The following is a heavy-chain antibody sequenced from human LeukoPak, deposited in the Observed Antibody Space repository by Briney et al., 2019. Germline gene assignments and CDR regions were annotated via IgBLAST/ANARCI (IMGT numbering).Heavy chain of an antibody. Sequence: GGSLRLSCAASGFTFDVYAMHWVRQAPGKGLEWVSLISGDGGSTYYADSVKGRFTISRDNSKNSLYLQMNSLRTEDTALYYCAKDVLLWFGEPYAFDIWGQGTMVTVSS. D-gene: IGHD3-10*01. V-gene: IGHV3-43*02. J-gene: IGHJ3*02. CDR2: ISGDGGST. CDR1: GFTFDVYA. CDR3: AKDVLLWFGEPYAFDI.